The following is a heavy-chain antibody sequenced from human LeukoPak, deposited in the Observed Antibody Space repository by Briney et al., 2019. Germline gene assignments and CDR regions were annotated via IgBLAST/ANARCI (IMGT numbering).Heavy chain of an antibody. CDR1: GFTVSSNY. CDR3: ARVSPKYSGSYHDYNYYMDV. D-gene: IGHD1-26*01. CDR2: IYSGGST. J-gene: IGHJ6*03. Sequence: GGSLRLSCAASGFTVSSNYMSWVRQAPGKGLEWVSLIYSGGSTYYADSVKGRFTISRDNSKNTLYLEMNSLRAEDTAVFYCARVSPKYSGSYHDYNYYMDVWGKGTTVTISS. V-gene: IGHV3-53*01.